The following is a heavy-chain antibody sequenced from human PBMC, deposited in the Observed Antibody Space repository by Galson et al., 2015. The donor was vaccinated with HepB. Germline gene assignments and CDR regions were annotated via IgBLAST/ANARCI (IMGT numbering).Heavy chain of an antibody. J-gene: IGHJ5*02. CDR2: ISAYNGNT. CDR1: GYTFTSYG. Sequence: SCKASGYTFTSYGISWVRQAPGQGLEWMGWISAYNGNTNYAQKLQGRVTMTTDTSTSTAYMELRSLRSDDTAVYYCARDWEGDYYDSSGGWFDPWGQGTLVTVSS. V-gene: IGHV1-18*04. D-gene: IGHD3-22*01. CDR3: ARDWEGDYYDSSGGWFDP.